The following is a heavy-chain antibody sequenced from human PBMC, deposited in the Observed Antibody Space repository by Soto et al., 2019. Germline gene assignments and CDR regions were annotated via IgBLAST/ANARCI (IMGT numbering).Heavy chain of an antibody. V-gene: IGHV6-1*01. CDR3: ARESDSSGYYFENYYYGMDV. Sequence: SQTLSLTCAISGDSVSSNSAAWNWIRQSPSRGLEWLGRTYYRSKWYNDYAVSVKSRITINPDTSKNQFSLQLNSVTPEDTAVYYCARESDSSGYYFENYYYGMDVWGQGTTVTVSS. J-gene: IGHJ6*02. CDR1: GDSVSSNSAA. CDR2: TYYRSKWYN. D-gene: IGHD3-22*01.